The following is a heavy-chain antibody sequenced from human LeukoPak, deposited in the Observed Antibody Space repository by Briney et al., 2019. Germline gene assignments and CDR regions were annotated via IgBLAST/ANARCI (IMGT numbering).Heavy chain of an antibody. CDR1: GFTFSSYT. CDR3: AKAPVTTCRGAYCYPFDY. J-gene: IGHJ4*02. V-gene: IGHV3-21*06. D-gene: IGHD2-21*01. CDR2: ISSSSSYI. Sequence: GGSLRLSCAASGFTFSSYTMNWVRQAPGKGLEWVSSISSSSSYINYADSVKGRFTISRDNAKNSLLLQMNGLRADDTAVYYCAKAPVTTCRGAYCYPFDYWGQGTLVTVSS.